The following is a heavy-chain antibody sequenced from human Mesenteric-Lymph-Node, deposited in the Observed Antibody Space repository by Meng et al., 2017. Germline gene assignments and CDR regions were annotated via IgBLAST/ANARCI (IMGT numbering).Heavy chain of an antibody. Sequence: QAPLEESAPGLVNPSRTCCLTCAVSGRSLRCSNWWCWVRQPPGKGLECMGEFYHSGNTNYSPFLKSRASISVDKSKNQFSLKLSSVTAADTAVYYCARADKVRFDYWGQGTLVTVSS. J-gene: IGHJ4*02. CDR3: ARADKVRFDY. V-gene: IGHV4-4*02. CDR2: FYHSGNT. CDR1: GRSLRCSNW.